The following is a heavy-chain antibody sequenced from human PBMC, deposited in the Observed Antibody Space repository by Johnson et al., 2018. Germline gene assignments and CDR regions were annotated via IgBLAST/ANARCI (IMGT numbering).Heavy chain of an antibody. CDR3: AGDALISRGAFDV. Sequence: QVQLVQSGGGLVKPGGSLRLSCAASGFRFIDYHMSWIRQAPGKGLEWVSDISGRGGSIDYADPVKGRFTITRDNAKNSLKLQMINLRGEDTAVYYCAGDALISRGAFDVWGPGTMVTISS. CDR1: GFRFIDYH. CDR2: ISGRGGSI. V-gene: IGHV3-11*01. J-gene: IGHJ3*01. D-gene: IGHD3-3*02.